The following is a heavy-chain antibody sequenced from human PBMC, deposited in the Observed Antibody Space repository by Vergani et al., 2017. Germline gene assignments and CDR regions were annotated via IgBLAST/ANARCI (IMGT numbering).Heavy chain of an antibody. D-gene: IGHD1-26*01. CDR3: VRDGSGSLDF. V-gene: IGHV3-7*01. CDR2: IKPDGSAD. Sequence: EVLLVESGGGSVQPGGSLRLSCVASGFSFSSHWMSWVRQTPGKGLEWLANIKPDGSADYYVDFVKGRFTISRDNAKNSLYLQMNSLRAEDTAVYICVRDGSGSLDFWGPGTMVIVSS. J-gene: IGHJ4*02. CDR1: GFSFSSHW.